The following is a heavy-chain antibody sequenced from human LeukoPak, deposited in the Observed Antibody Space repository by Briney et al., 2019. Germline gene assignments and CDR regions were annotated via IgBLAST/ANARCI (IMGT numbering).Heavy chain of an antibody. V-gene: IGHV1-18*01. D-gene: IGHD1-26*01. Sequence: VASVKVSCKASHYTFTSYSINWVRQAPGQGLEWMGRISPSNGNTEYAEKIQGRVTMTVDTSTRTVYMELRSLQSDDTAVYYCAKDSGWELQEYFFDDWGQGTLVTVSS. CDR3: AKDSGWELQEYFFDD. CDR2: ISPSNGNT. J-gene: IGHJ4*02. CDR1: HYTFTSYS.